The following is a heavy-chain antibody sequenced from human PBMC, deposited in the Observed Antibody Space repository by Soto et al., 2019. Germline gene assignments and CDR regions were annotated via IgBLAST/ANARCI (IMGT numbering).Heavy chain of an antibody. CDR3: ARDRYSNGWLDF. D-gene: IGHD5-18*01. CDR1: GGSISSYY. CDR2: IYYSGST. Sequence: SETLSLTCIVSGGSISSYYWSWIRQPPGKELEWIGYIYYSGSTKYNPSLKSRVTISVDTSENQFSLKLSSVTAADTAVYYCARDRYSNGWLDFWGQGILVPVSS. J-gene: IGHJ5*01. V-gene: IGHV4-59*01.